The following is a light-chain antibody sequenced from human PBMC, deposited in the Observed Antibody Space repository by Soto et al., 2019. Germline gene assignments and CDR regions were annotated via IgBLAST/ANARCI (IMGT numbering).Light chain of an antibody. Sequence: QSALTQPPSASGSPGQSVTISCTGTSSDIGGYNYVSWYQQHPGQAPKLTIYEVNKRPSGVPDRFSGSKSGNTASLTVSGLQAEDEADYYCSSYGGNNDFVVFGGGTKVTVL. CDR2: EVN. CDR3: SSYGGNNDFVV. J-gene: IGLJ2*01. CDR1: SSDIGGYNY. V-gene: IGLV2-8*01.